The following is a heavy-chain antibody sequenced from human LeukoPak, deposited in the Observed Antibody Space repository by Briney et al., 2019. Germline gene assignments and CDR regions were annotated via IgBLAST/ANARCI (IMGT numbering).Heavy chain of an antibody. Sequence: GGSLRLSCAASGVTFSSYSMNWVRQAPGKGLEWVSSISSSSSYIYYADSVKGRFTISRDTAKNSLYLQMNSLRAEDTAVYYCARDPYDFWSGYYKGTDYWGQGTLVTVSS. J-gene: IGHJ4*02. D-gene: IGHD3-3*01. V-gene: IGHV3-21*01. CDR1: GVTFSSYS. CDR3: ARDPYDFWSGYYKGTDY. CDR2: ISSSSSYI.